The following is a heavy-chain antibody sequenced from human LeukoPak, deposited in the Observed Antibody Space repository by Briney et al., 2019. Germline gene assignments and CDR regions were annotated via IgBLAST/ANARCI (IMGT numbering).Heavy chain of an antibody. J-gene: IGHJ4*02. Sequence: GGSLRLSCAASGFTFTSFAMSWVRQAPGKGLEWVSTISRSGVATYCANSVKGRFTISRDNSKNTVYVQMNSLRAEDTAIYYCAKHSHDGSAPYYEVQLDYWGQGTLVTVSS. CDR2: ISRSGVAT. D-gene: IGHD3-22*01. CDR3: AKHSHDGSAPYYEVQLDY. CDR1: GFTFTSFA. V-gene: IGHV3-23*01.